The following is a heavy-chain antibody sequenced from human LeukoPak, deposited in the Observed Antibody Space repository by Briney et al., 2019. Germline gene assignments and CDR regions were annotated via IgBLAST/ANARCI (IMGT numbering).Heavy chain of an antibody. D-gene: IGHD3-10*01. CDR3: ARGGLYYYGSGSPNDAFDI. V-gene: IGHV3-7*01. J-gene: IGHJ3*02. CDR2: IKQGGSEK. Sequence: GGPLRLSCAASGFTFSSYCMSWVRQAPGKGLEWVANIKQGGSEKYYVDSVRGRFTISRDNAKNSLYLQMNSLRAEDTAVYYCARGGLYYYGSGSPNDAFDIWGQGTMVTVSS. CDR1: GFTFSSYC.